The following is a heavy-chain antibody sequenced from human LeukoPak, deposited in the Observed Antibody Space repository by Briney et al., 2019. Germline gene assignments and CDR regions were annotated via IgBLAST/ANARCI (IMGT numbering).Heavy chain of an antibody. V-gene: IGHV4-59*08. J-gene: IGHJ5*02. D-gene: IGHD3-16*01. CDR3: ARHGRWGSGFQT. Sequence: SETLSLTCTVSSGSIISSDYWSWIRQPPGKGLEWFGYIYYSGSTNYNPSLKSRVTISVDTSKNQFSLKLSSVTAADTAVYYCARHGRWGSGFQTWGQGTLVTVSS. CDR2: IYYSGST. CDR1: SGSIISSDY.